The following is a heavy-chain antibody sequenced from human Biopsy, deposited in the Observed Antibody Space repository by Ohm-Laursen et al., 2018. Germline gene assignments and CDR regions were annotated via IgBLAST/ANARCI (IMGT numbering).Heavy chain of an antibody. Sequence: SDTLSLTCTVSRDSISNYYWTWTRQSPGKGLEWIGYIYYTGSTNYNPSVKSRVAISVDTSKNQFSLNLSSVTAADTAVYYCARLTGDYIWGNWRINHDPFDIWDQGTSVTVSS. CDR3: ARLTGDYIWGNWRINHDPFDI. V-gene: IGHV4-59*07. CDR1: RDSISNYY. J-gene: IGHJ3*02. CDR2: IYYTGST. D-gene: IGHD3-16*01.